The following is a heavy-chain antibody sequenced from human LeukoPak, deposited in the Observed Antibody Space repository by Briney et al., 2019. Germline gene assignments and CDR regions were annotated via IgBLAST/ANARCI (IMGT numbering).Heavy chain of an antibody. Sequence: PSETLCLTCTVSGGSISGYYWSWIRQPPGKGLEWIGYIYNSGYTNYNPSLKSRVTISVDTSKNQFSLMLNSVTAADTAVYYCASLGGAYSSGWHYWGQGTLVTVSS. J-gene: IGHJ4*02. CDR2: IYNSGYT. D-gene: IGHD6-25*01. V-gene: IGHV4-59*08. CDR3: ASLGGAYSSGWHY. CDR1: GGSISGYY.